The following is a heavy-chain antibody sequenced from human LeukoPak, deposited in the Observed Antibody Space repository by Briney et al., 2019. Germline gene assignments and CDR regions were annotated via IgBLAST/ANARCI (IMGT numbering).Heavy chain of an antibody. CDR2: ISSSGSTI. Sequence: GGSLRLSCAASGFTFSSYEMNWVRQAPGKGLEWVSYISSSGSTIYYADSVKGRFTISRDNAKNSLYLQMNSLRAEDTAVYYCAELGITMVGGVWGKGTTVTISS. J-gene: IGHJ6*04. V-gene: IGHV3-48*03. CDR3: AELGITMVGGV. CDR1: GFTFSSYE. D-gene: IGHD3-10*02.